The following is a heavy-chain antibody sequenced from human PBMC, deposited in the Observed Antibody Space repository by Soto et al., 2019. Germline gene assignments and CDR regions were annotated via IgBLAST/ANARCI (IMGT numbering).Heavy chain of an antibody. J-gene: IGHJ4*02. CDR2: IKNKTDGETT. Sequence: KPGGSLRLSCAASGFTFTNAWMSWVRQAPGKGLEWVGRIKNKTDGETTNYAAPVKGRFTISRDDSENTLYLQMNSLKVEDTGIYYCSTNFYGTSSRFDYWGQGALVTVSS. D-gene: IGHD6-6*01. CDR1: GFTFTNAW. V-gene: IGHV3-15*01. CDR3: STNFYGTSSRFDY.